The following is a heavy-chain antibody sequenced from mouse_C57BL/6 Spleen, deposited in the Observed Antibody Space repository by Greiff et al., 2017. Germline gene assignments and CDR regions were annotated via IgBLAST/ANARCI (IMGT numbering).Heavy chain of an antibody. CDR1: GYPFTSYW. J-gene: IGHJ2*01. CDR2: INPSSGYT. CDR3: ARSKNYDFDY. V-gene: IGHV1-7*01. Sequence: VHLVESGAELAQPGASVKLSCKASGYPFTSYWLHWVQQRPGQGLEWIGYINPSSGYTKYNQQFKDKATLTADKSSSTAYMQRSSRTYEDSAVYYCARSKNYDFDYWGQGTTLTVSS. D-gene: IGHD1-1*01.